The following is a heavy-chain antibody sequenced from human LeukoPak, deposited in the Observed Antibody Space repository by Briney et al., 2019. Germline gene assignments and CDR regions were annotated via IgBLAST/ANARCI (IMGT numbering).Heavy chain of an antibody. CDR2: IIPIFGTA. CDR3: ARDTYSSSWLYYMDV. D-gene: IGHD6-13*01. J-gene: IGHJ6*03. Sequence: ASVKVSCKASGGTFSSYAISWVRQAPGQGLEWMGGIIPIFGTANYAQKFQGRVTITTDESTSTAYMELSSLRSEDTAVYYCARDTYSSSWLYYMDVWGKGTTVTVSS. V-gene: IGHV1-69*05. CDR1: GGTFSSYA.